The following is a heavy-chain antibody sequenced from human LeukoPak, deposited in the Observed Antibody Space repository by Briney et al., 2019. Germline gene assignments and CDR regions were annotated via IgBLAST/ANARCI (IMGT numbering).Heavy chain of an antibody. CDR2: IRSKAYGGTT. Sequence: GGSLRLSCTASGFTFGDYAMSWVRQAPGKGLEWVGFIRSKAYGGTTEYAASVKGRFTISRDDSKSIAYLQMNSLKTEDTAVYYCTSSDEFWSGYSQGNYFDYWGQGTLVTVSS. V-gene: IGHV3-49*04. CDR1: GFTFGDYA. CDR3: TSSDEFWSGYSQGNYFDY. J-gene: IGHJ4*02. D-gene: IGHD3-3*01.